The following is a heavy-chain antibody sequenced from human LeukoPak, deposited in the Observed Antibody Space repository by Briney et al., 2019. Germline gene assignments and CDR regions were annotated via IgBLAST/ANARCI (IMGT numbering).Heavy chain of an antibody. CDR1: GGSISSGGYS. D-gene: IGHD2-8*02. Sequence: SETLSLTCAVPGGSISSGGYSWSWIRQPPGKGLEWIGYIYHSGSTYYNPSLKSRVTISVDRSKNQFSLKLSSVTAADTAVYYCARFDGGVFDYWGQGTLVTVSS. V-gene: IGHV4-30-2*01. CDR3: ARFDGGVFDY. CDR2: IYHSGST. J-gene: IGHJ4*02.